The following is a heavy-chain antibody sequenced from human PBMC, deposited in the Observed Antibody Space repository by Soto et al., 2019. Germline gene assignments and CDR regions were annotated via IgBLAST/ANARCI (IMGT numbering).Heavy chain of an antibody. CDR1: GFTFSSYA. CDR2: ISGRGGST. J-gene: IGHJ4*02. Sequence: GGSLRLSCAASGFTFSSYAMSWVRQAPGKGLEWVSAISGRGGSTYYADSVKGRFTISRDNSKNTLYLQMNSLRAEDTAVYSGAEGSGCTSSRVSFDYWGQGTLVTVSS. V-gene: IGHV3-23*01. CDR3: AEGSGCTSSRVSFDY. D-gene: IGHD3-3*01.